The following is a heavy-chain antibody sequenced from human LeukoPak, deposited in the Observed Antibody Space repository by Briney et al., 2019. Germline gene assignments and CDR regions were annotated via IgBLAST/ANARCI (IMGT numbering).Heavy chain of an antibody. CDR3: ARHSGPNKRVYSSSWYPESYWYFDL. CDR1: GGSISSSSYY. J-gene: IGHJ2*01. CDR2: IYYSGST. Sequence: PSETLSLTCTVSGGSISSSSYYWGWIRQPPGKGLEWIGSIYYSGSTYYNPSLKSRVTISVDTSKNQFSLKLSSVTAADTAVYYCARHSGPNKRVYSSSWYPESYWYFDLWGRGTLVTVSS. D-gene: IGHD6-13*01. V-gene: IGHV4-39*01.